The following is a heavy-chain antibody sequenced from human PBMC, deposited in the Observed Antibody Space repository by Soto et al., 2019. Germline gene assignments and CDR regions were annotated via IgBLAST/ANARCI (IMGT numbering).Heavy chain of an antibody. Sequence: GGSLRLSCAASGFTFSSYEMNWVRQAPGKGLAWVSYISSSGSTIYYADSVKGRFTISRDNAKNSLYLQMNSLRAEDTAVYYCASRGITMIVRGTPTIFGIWSQGTMVTV. D-gene: IGHD3-22*01. CDR3: ASRGITMIVRGTPTIFGI. CDR2: ISSSGSTI. V-gene: IGHV3-48*03. CDR1: GFTFSSYE. J-gene: IGHJ3*02.